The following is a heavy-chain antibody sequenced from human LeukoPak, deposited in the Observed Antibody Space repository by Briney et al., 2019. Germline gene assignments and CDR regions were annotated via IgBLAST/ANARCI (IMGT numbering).Heavy chain of an antibody. CDR1: GFTFSSYA. CDR2: ISGSGGST. Sequence: GGSLRLSCAVSGFTFSSYAMSWVRQAPGKGLEWVSAISGSGGSTYYADSVKGRFTISRDNSKNTLYLQMNSLRAEDTAVYYCAKGTYYYDSSGYYYFDYWGQGTLVTVSS. CDR3: AKGTYYYDSSGYYYFDY. D-gene: IGHD3-22*01. V-gene: IGHV3-23*01. J-gene: IGHJ4*02.